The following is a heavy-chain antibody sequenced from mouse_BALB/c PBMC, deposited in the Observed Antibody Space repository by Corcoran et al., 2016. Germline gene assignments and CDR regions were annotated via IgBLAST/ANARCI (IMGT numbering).Heavy chain of an antibody. CDR3: ARSGFYAMDY. CDR2: INPYNGAT. V-gene: IGHV1-26*01. J-gene: IGHJ4*01. Sequence: EVQLQQSGPELVKPGASVKISCKASGYSFTGYYMHWVKQSHVKSLEWIGRINPYNGATSYNQNFKDKTSLTVDKSSSTAYMELHSLTSEDSVVYYCARSGFYAMDYWGQGTSVTVSS. CDR1: GYSFTGYY.